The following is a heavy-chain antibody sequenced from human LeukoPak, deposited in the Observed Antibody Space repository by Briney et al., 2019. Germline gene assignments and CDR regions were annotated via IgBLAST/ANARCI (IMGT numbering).Heavy chain of an antibody. V-gene: IGHV3-74*01. CDR3: ARVGSYDFWSGIHYYYGMDV. D-gene: IGHD3-3*01. CDR1: RFTFSSYW. Sequence: GGSLRLSCAASRFTFSSYWMHWVRQAPGKGLVWVSRINSDGSSTSYADSVKGRFTISRDNAKNTLYLQMNSLRAEDTAVYYCARVGSYDFWSGIHYYYGMDVWGQGTTVTASS. J-gene: IGHJ6*02. CDR2: INSDGSST.